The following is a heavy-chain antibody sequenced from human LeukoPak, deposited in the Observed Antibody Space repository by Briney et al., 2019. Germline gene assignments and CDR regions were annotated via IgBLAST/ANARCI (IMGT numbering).Heavy chain of an antibody. V-gene: IGHV4-59*08. D-gene: IGHD3-22*01. CDR2: IYYSGTS. Sequence: PSETLSLTCTVSGGSISSYYWSWIRQSPGKGLEWIGYIYYSGTSNYNPSLKSRVTVSVDTSKNHLSLKLSSVTAADTAVYYCVRCIGYLYYNWLDPWGQGTLVTVSS. J-gene: IGHJ5*02. CDR3: VRCIGYLYYNWLDP. CDR1: GGSISSYY.